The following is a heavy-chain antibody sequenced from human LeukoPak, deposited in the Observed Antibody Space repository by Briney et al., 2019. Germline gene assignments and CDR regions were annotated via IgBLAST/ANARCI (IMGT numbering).Heavy chain of an antibody. CDR3: AKVPRQNGWFPLSEY. J-gene: IGHJ4*02. CDR2: MSYDGGTK. Sequence: GGSLRLSCAASGFTFSSYAMSWVRQAPGKGLEWVAVMSYDGGTKYYAESVKGRFTISRDNSKNTLYLQINSLRAEDTAVYYCAKVPRQNGWFPLSEYWGQGALVTVSS. CDR1: GFTFSSYA. D-gene: IGHD6-19*01. V-gene: IGHV3-30*18.